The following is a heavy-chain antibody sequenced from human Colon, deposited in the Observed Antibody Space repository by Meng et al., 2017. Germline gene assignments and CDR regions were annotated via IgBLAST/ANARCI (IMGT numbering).Heavy chain of an antibody. D-gene: IGHD6-19*01. CDR2: IYHSGST. Sequence: VQLQECGPAWVNSSGTLPHPCPVSGGSTSSINWGRWVRQPPGKGLEWIGEIYHSGSTNYNPSLKSRVTISVDKSKNQFSLKLSSVTAADTAVYYCASFPPPGKQWLVTDYWGQGTLVTVSS. J-gene: IGHJ4*02. V-gene: IGHV4-4*02. CDR1: GGSTSSINW. CDR3: ASFPPPGKQWLVTDY.